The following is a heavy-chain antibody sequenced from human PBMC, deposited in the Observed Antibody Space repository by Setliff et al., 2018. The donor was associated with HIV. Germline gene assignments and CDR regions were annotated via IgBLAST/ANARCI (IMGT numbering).Heavy chain of an antibody. CDR2: INPTSGNT. J-gene: IGHJ3*02. CDR3: ARVGYDYVWGSYAFDI. CDR1: GYTFPSFY. V-gene: IGHV1-46*01. Sequence: ASVKVSCKASGYTFPSFYVHWVRQAPGQGLEWMGIINPTSGNTTYAQNFQGRFTISRDNARNTLYLQMNSLRAEDTAVYYCARVGYDYVWGSYAFDIWGQGTMVTVSS. D-gene: IGHD3-16*01.